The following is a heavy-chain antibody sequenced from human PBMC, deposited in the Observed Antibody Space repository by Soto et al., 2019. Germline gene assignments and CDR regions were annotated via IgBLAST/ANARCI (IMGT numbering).Heavy chain of an antibody. V-gene: IGHV1-69*08. J-gene: IGHJ2*01. D-gene: IGHD3-22*01. CDR2: IIPILGIA. CDR3: ARESGGYYDSSGYKAYFDL. Sequence: QVQLVQSGAEVKKPGSSVKVSCKASGGTFSSYTISWVRQAPGQGLEWMGRIIPILGIANYAQKFQGRVTITADKSTSTDYMELSSLRSEDTAVYYCARESGGYYDSSGYKAYFDLWGRGTLVTVSS. CDR1: GGTFSSYT.